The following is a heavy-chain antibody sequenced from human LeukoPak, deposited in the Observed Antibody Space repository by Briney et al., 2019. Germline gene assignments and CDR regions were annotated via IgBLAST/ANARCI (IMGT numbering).Heavy chain of an antibody. J-gene: IGHJ5*02. CDR1: GGSFSGYY. CDR2: INHSGST. Sequence: SETLSLTCAGYGGSFSGYYWSWIRQPPGKGLEWIGEINHSGSTNYNPSLKSRVTISVDTSKNQFSLKLSSVTAADTAVYYCARAGDSSGYYFNWFDPWGQGTLVTVSS. D-gene: IGHD3-22*01. CDR3: ARAGDSSGYYFNWFDP. V-gene: IGHV4-34*01.